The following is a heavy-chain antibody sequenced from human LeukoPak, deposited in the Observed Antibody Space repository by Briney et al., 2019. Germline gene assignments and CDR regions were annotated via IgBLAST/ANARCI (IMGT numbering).Heavy chain of an antibody. V-gene: IGHV4-34*01. Sequence: PSETLSLTCAVYGGSFSGYYWSWIRQPPGKGLEWIGEINHSGSTNYNPSLKSRVTISVDTSKNQFSLELSSVTAADTAVYYCARGYYDFWSGYWYYYYGMDVWGQGTTVTVSS. CDR3: ARGYYDFWSGYWYYYYGMDV. J-gene: IGHJ6*02. CDR1: GGSFSGYY. D-gene: IGHD3-3*01. CDR2: INHSGST.